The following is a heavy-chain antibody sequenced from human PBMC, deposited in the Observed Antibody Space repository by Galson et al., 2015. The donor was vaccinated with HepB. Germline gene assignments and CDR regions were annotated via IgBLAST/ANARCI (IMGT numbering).Heavy chain of an antibody. D-gene: IGHD3-3*01. CDR3: ARGRFLLD. CDR1: GFTFSSHG. CDR2: ISSSSSTI. Sequence: SLRLSCAASGFTFSSHGMNWVRQAPGKRLEWVSYISSSSSTIYYADSVKGRFTISRDNAKNSLYLQMNSLRAEDTAVYHCARGRFLLDWGQGTLVTVSS. J-gene: IGHJ4*02. V-gene: IGHV3-48*04.